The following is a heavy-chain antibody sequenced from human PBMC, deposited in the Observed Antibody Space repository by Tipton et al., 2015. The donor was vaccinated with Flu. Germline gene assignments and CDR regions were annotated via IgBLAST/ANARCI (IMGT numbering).Heavy chain of an antibody. J-gene: IGHJ5*02. Sequence: SLRLSCAASGFTFSSYEMNWVRQAPGKGLEWVSYISSSGSTIYYADSVKGRFTIPRDNAKNSLYLQMNSLRAEDTAVYYCARTGYYGSGTSFDPWGQGTLVTVSS. CDR1: GFTFSSYE. CDR3: ARTGYYGSGTSFDP. D-gene: IGHD3-10*01. V-gene: IGHV3-48*03. CDR2: ISSSGSTI.